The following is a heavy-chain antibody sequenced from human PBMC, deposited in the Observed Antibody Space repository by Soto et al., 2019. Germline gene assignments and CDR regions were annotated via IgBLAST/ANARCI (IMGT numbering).Heavy chain of an antibody. CDR3: AGVVTPVYYYFGMDV. CDR1: GVSVSSDSYY. J-gene: IGHJ6*02. V-gene: IGHV4-61*01. D-gene: IGHD2-21*02. Sequence: SETLSLTCTVSGVSVSSDSYYWSWIRQPPGKGLEWIGYIYYSGSTNYNPSLKSRVTISVDTSKNQFSLKLSSVTAADTAVYYCAGVVTPVYYYFGMDVWGQGTTVTVSS. CDR2: IYYSGST.